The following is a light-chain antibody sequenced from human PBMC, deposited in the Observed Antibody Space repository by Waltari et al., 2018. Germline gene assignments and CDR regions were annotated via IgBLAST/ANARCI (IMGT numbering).Light chain of an antibody. V-gene: IGKV3-20*01. CDR2: GAS. J-gene: IGKJ1*01. CDR1: QSVTTSS. CDR3: QQYGSSTWT. Sequence: EIVLTQSPGTLSLSPGERATLSCRASQSVTTSSLAWYQQKPGQAPRLLIYGASSRATDIPDRFGGSGSGRDFTLTISRLEPEDFAVCYCQQYGSSTWTFGQGTKVEVK.